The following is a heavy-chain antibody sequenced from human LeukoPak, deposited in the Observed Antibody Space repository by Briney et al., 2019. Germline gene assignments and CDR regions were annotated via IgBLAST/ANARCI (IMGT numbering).Heavy chain of an antibody. D-gene: IGHD1-26*01. Sequence: GRSLRLSCAASGFTFDDYAMHWVRQAPGKGLEWASGISWNSGSIAYADSVKGRFTISRDNAKNSLYLQMNSLRAEDMALYYCAKGPYSGSLGNYFDYWGQGTLVTVSS. J-gene: IGHJ4*02. V-gene: IGHV3-9*03. CDR1: GFTFDDYA. CDR2: ISWNSGSI. CDR3: AKGPYSGSLGNYFDY.